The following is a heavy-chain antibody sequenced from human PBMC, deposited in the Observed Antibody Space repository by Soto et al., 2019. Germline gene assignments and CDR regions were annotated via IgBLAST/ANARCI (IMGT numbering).Heavy chain of an antibody. V-gene: IGHV3-33*01. CDR1: GFTFSSYG. Sequence: QVQLVESGGGLVQPGRSLRLSCAASGFTFSSYGMHWVRQAPGKGLEWVAVIWNDGSNKYYAYSVKGRVTISRDNCKNTLYLQMNSLRAEDTAVYYGARVGPTHDAFDIWGQGTMVTVSS. CDR2: IWNDGSNK. CDR3: ARVGPTHDAFDI. D-gene: IGHD1-26*01. J-gene: IGHJ3*02.